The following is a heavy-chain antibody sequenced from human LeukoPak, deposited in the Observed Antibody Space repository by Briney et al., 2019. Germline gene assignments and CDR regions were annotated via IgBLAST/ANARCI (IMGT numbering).Heavy chain of an antibody. V-gene: IGHV3-21*05. Sequence: PGGSLRLSCAASGFTFSSYSMSWVRQAPGKGLEWVSYISSSSNFIYYADSVKGRFTISRDNSKNTLYLQMNSLRAEDTAVYYCAKEMTAMVNNNNWFDPWGQGTLVTVSS. CDR1: GFTFSSYS. CDR2: ISSSSNFI. CDR3: AKEMTAMVNNNNWFDP. D-gene: IGHD5-18*01. J-gene: IGHJ5*02.